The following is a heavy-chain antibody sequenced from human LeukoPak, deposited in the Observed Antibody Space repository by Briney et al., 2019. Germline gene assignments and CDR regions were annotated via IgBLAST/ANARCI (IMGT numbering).Heavy chain of an antibody. D-gene: IGHD5-24*01. V-gene: IGHV4-61*02. CDR1: GGSISSGSYY. Sequence: TLSLTCTVSGGSISSGSYYWSWIRQPAGKGLEWIGRIYTSGSTNYNPSLKSRVTISVDTSKNQFSLKLSSVTAADTAVYYCARGRMATIYYYMDVWGKGTTVTISS. CDR3: ARGRMATIYYYMDV. J-gene: IGHJ6*03. CDR2: IYTSGST.